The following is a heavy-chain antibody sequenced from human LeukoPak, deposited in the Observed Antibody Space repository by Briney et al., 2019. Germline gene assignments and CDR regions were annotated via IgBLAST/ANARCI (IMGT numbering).Heavy chain of an antibody. CDR1: GYTFTNYY. D-gene: IGHD4-17*01. CDR2: INPSGGTT. Sequence: LVASVKVSCKASGYTFTNYYIHWVRQAPGQGLEWMGIINPSGGTTIYAQKFQGRVTMTSDMSTNTVYIELSSLRSEDTAVYYCATDPRDYGPDSNWFDPWGQGTLVTVSS. CDR3: ATDPRDYGPDSNWFDP. V-gene: IGHV1-46*01. J-gene: IGHJ5*02.